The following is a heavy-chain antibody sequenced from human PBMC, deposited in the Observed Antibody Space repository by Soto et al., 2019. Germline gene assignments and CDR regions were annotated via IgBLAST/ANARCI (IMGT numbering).Heavy chain of an antibody. CDR3: ARGGYNCDE. Sequence: SETLSLTCSVSGGSIGTYYWSWIRQPPGKGLEWIGYIYYSGSTNYSPSLKSRLTMSVDTSKDQFSLKLNYVNDADTAVYYCARGGYNCDEWGPGALVTVSS. D-gene: IGHD5-18*01. V-gene: IGHV4-59*01. CDR1: GGSIGTYY. J-gene: IGHJ4*02. CDR2: IYYSGST.